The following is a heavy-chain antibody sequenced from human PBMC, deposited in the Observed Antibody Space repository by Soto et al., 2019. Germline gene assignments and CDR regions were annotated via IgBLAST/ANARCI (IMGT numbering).Heavy chain of an antibody. CDR1: GFTFSSYD. CDR3: ARVSDIAAYLDG. J-gene: IGHJ6*03. D-gene: IGHD6-25*01. V-gene: IGHV3-13*01. Sequence: GGSLRLSCAASGFTFSSYDMHWVRQATGKGLEWVSAIGTAGDTYYPGSVKGRFTISRENAKNSLYLQMNSLRAGDTAVYYCARVSDIAAYLDGWGTGTSVTLSS. CDR2: IGTAGDT.